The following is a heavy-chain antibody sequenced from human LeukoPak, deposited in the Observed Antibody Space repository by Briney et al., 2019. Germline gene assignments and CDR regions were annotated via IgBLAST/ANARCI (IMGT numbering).Heavy chain of an antibody. D-gene: IGHD6-13*01. CDR2: INPNSGGT. CDR3: ARGFVNRWQQLGSY. CDR1: GYTFTGCY. V-gene: IGHV1-2*02. J-gene: IGHJ4*02. Sequence: GASVKVSCKASGYTFTGCYMHWVRQAPGQGLEWMGWINPNSGGTNYAQKFQGRVTMTRDTSISTAFMELSRLRSDDTAVYYCARGFVNRWQQLGSYWGQGTLVTVSS.